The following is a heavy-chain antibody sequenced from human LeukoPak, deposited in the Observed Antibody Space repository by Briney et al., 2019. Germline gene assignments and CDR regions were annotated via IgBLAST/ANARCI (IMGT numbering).Heavy chain of an antibody. CDR3: TRYNNDHFDY. CDR1: GFTFGGYG. V-gene: IGHV3-33*01. J-gene: IGHJ4*02. D-gene: IGHD1-14*01. Sequence: GGSLRLSCAGSGFTFGGYGMRWFRQTPGKGLDWVAVIAYDGSRAFYADSVKGRSTISRDNSKNTMSVQMDDLRAEDTAVYYCTRYNNDHFDYWGQGTLVTVSS. CDR2: IAYDGSRA.